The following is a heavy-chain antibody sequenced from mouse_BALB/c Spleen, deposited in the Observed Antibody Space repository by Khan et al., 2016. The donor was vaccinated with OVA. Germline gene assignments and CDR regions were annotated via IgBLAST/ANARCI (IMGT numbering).Heavy chain of an antibody. V-gene: IGHV3-8*02. CDR2: ISYSGST. CDR3: ARWVYDGLYGRFAY. Sequence: VQLQPSGPSLVKPSQTLSLTCSVTGYSITSGYWNWIRKFPGNKLEYMGYISYSGSTYYNPSLKSRISITRATSKNQYYLQLNSVTTEDTATYDCARWVYDGLYGRFAYGGQGTLVTVSA. D-gene: IGHD2-3*01. CDR1: GYSITSGY. J-gene: IGHJ3*01.